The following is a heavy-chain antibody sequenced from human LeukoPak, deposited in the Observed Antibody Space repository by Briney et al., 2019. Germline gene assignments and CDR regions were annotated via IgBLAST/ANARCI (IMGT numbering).Heavy chain of an antibody. Sequence: HSGGSLRLSCTASGFTFSSHWMHWVRQAPGKGLVWVSRVITDESSTNYADSVKGRFTIPRDNARNTLYLQMNSLRAEDTAVYYCARSLGEISLAAAYWGQGSLVTVSS. CDR3: ARSLGEISLAAAY. V-gene: IGHV3-74*01. CDR1: GFTFSSHW. CDR2: VITDESST. D-gene: IGHD3-16*02. J-gene: IGHJ4*02.